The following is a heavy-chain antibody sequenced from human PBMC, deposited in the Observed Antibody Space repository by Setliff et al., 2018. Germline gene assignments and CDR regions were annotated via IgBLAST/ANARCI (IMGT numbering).Heavy chain of an antibody. CDR1: GFTFSSSA. V-gene: IGHV3-23*01. D-gene: IGHD3-9*01. CDR3: AKHGAYNDFLTGYNFYYDMDV. J-gene: IGHJ6*02. Sequence: PGGSLRLSCAASGFTFSSSAMAWVRQAPGKGLEWVSAISSTITSTYYADFVKGRFTISRDNSKNTLYLQMNSLRAEDTAVYYCAKHGAYNDFLTGYNFYYDMDVWGQGTTVTVSS. CDR2: ISSTITST.